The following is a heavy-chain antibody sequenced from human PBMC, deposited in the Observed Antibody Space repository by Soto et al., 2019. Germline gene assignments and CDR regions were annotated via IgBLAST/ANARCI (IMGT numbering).Heavy chain of an antibody. CDR2: ISSSSSTI. CDR1: GFTFSSYS. Sequence: GGSLRLSCAASGFTFSSYSMNWVRQAPGKGLEWVSYISSSSSTIYYADSVKGRFTISRDNAKNSLYLQMNSLRDEDTAVYYCARPRAVSPIAAVDVWGQGTTVTVSS. D-gene: IGHD6-13*01. CDR3: ARPRAVSPIAAVDV. V-gene: IGHV3-48*02. J-gene: IGHJ6*02.